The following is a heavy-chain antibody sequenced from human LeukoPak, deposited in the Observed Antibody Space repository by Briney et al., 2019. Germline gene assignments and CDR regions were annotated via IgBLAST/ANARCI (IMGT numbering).Heavy chain of an antibody. J-gene: IGHJ4*02. CDR1: GVSISSYY. V-gene: IGHV4-59*01. D-gene: IGHD5-24*01. CDR3: AREARDGTFDY. Sequence: PSETLSLTCTVSGVSISSYYWSWIRQPPGKGLEWIGYIYYSGSTNYNPSLKSRVTISVDTSKNQFSLKLSSVTAADTAVYYCAREARDGTFDYWGQGTLVTVSS. CDR2: IYYSGST.